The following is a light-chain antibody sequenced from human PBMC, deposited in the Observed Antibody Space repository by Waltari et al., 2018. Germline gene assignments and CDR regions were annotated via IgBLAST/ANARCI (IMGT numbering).Light chain of an antibody. CDR2: DTS. J-gene: IGKJ4*01. CDR1: QSVSRY. Sequence: EIVLTQSPANLSLSPGERATLSCRASQSVSRYLAWYQQKPGQAPRLLIYDTSSRATGIPARFSGSGSETDFTLTISSLEPEDSAVYYCQQRSNWPPLLTFGGGTKVEI. CDR3: QQRSNWPPLLT. V-gene: IGKV3-11*01.